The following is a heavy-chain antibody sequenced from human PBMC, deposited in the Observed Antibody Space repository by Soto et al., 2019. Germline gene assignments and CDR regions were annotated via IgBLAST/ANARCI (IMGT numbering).Heavy chain of an antibody. J-gene: IGHJ4*02. V-gene: IGHV3-9*01. CDR2: ISWNSDTI. CDR3: AKDIAEGHNSYSCEY. CDR1: GFMFDDYA. Sequence: EVQLVESGGGLVQPGRSLRLSCAASGFMFDDYAMHWVRQAPGKGLEWVSGISWNSDTIGYADSVKGRFTISRDNAKNSLYLQMNSLSAEDTALYYCAKDIAEGHNSYSCEYWGQGSLVTVSS. D-gene: IGHD1-20*01.